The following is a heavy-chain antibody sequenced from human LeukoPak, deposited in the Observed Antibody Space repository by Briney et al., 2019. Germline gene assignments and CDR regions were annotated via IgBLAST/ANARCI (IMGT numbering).Heavy chain of an antibody. CDR2: VYYGGT. J-gene: IGHJ4*02. V-gene: IGHV4-30-4*01. D-gene: IGHD6-6*01. CDR3: ARGTWSSSIDY. CDR1: GGSISSGYYY. Sequence: SETLSLTCTASGGSISSGYYYWSWIRQPPGTGLEYIGYVYYGGTYYNPSLKSRVTVSVDTSKNQFSLKLSSVTAADTAVYYCARGTWSSSIDYWGQGTLVTVSS.